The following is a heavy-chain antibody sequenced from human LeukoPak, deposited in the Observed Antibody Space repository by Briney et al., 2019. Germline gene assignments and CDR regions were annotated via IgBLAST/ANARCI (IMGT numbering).Heavy chain of an antibody. V-gene: IGHV3-23*01. J-gene: IGHJ4*02. D-gene: IGHD3-22*01. CDR3: AKEKGFGYSPLDY. CDR1: GCTFSNYA. CDR2: ISGRGDGT. Sequence: GGSLRLSCAASGCTFSNYAMTWVRQAPGKGLEWISTISGRGDGTYYTDSVKGRFTISRDNSKNTVYLQMNNLRAEDTALYYCAKEKGFGYSPLDYWGQGTLVTVSA.